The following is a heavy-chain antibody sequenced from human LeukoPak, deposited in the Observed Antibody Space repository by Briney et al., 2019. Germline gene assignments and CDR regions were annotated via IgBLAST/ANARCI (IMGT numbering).Heavy chain of an antibody. D-gene: IGHD5-24*01. CDR3: AREGEKGDGYNHGFDY. CDR2: VRKVGTT. CDR1: GFTFSSYT. Sequence: PGGSLRLSCAASGFTFSSYTMHWVRQAPGKGLEWVAVVRKVGTTVYIDSVKGRFTISRDTSKNTLNLQMNSLRAEDTAVYYCAREGEKGDGYNHGFDYWGQGTLVTVSS. J-gene: IGHJ4*02. V-gene: IGHV3-53*01.